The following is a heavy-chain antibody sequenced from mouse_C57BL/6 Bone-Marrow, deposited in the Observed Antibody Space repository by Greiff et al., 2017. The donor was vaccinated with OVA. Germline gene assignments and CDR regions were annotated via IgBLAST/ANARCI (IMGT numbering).Heavy chain of an antibody. CDR3: ARDDGYFFEY. Sequence: VVRPGASVKLSCKASGYTFTDHYINWVKQRPGQGLEWIARIYPGSGNTYYNEKFKGKATLTAEKSSNTAYMQLSSLTSEDSAVYFCARDDGYFFEYWGQGTTLTVSS. V-gene: IGHV1-76*01. CDR2: IYPGSGNT. CDR1: GYTFTDHY. J-gene: IGHJ2*01. D-gene: IGHD2-3*01.